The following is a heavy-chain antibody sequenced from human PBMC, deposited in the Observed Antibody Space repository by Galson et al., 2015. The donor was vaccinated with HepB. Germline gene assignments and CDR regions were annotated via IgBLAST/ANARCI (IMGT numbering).Heavy chain of an antibody. CDR3: ARAENCGGGECWLVDS. CDR2: ISSDGSKN. D-gene: IGHD2-21*01. J-gene: IGHJ5*01. V-gene: IGHV3-30*04. CDR1: GFTFRTYT. Sequence: SLRLSCAASGFTFRTYTFHWFRQAPGKGLEWVALISSDGSKNNYADSARGRFTISRDNSWNIVYLQMSSLRPEDTAVYYCARAENCGGGECWLVDSWGLGTLVTVSS.